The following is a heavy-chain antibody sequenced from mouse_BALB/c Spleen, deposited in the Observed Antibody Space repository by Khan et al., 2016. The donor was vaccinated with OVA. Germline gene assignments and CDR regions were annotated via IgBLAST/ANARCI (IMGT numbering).Heavy chain of an antibody. CDR2: IYPGSDNA. V-gene: IGHV1-81*01. D-gene: IGHD2-3*01. CDR1: GYTFTYYV. CDR3: ARGDGYYVYFDY. J-gene: IGHJ2*01. Sequence: VKLLESGPELVKPGASVKMSCKASGYTFTYYVITWVKQRTGQGLEWIGEIYPGSDNAYYNERFKGKATLTADQSSNTTHMQLSSLTSEDSAVYFCARGDGYYVYFDYWGQGTTLTVSS.